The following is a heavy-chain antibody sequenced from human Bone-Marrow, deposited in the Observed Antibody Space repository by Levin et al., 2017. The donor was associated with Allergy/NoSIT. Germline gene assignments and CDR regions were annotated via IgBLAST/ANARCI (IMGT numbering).Heavy chain of an antibody. CDR3: AREKRDYYDGSVYFEGHDGFDI. CDR2: IWYDGSLK. Sequence: SGVSLRLSCAASGFTFKNYAMHWVRQAPGKGLEWVAVIWYDGSLKYQADSVTGRFRISRDNSKNTLYLQMDGLRGDDTAVYYCAREKRDYYDGSVYFEGHDGFDIWGQGTVVTVSS. J-gene: IGHJ3*02. V-gene: IGHV3-33*01. CDR1: GFTFKNYA. D-gene: IGHD3-22*01.